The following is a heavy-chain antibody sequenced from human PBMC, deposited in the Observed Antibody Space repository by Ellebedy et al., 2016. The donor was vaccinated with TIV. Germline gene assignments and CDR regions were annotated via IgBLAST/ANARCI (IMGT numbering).Heavy chain of an antibody. Sequence: MPSETLSLTCTVSGGSISSYYWSWSRQPPGKGLEWIGYIYYSGSTNYNPSLKSRVTISVDTSKNQFSLKLSSVTAADTAVYYCARGARDFDENWFDPWGQGTLVTVSS. J-gene: IGHJ5*02. D-gene: IGHD3-9*01. V-gene: IGHV4-59*01. CDR1: GGSISSYY. CDR2: IYYSGST. CDR3: ARGARDFDENWFDP.